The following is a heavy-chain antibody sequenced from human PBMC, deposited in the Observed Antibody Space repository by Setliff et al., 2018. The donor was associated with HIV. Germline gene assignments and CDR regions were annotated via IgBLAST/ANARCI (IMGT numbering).Heavy chain of an antibody. D-gene: IGHD2-2*01. V-gene: IGHV4-59*01. Sequence: SETLSLTCSVSGASISSYYWSWIRQPPGKGLEWIGYISPTGNTNYNPSLKSRVTISTDTSKNQFSLKLTSLTAADTAVYYCARGGTSSNWFDPWGQGTLVTVSS. CDR2: ISPTGNT. J-gene: IGHJ5*02. CDR3: ARGGTSSNWFDP. CDR1: GASISSYY.